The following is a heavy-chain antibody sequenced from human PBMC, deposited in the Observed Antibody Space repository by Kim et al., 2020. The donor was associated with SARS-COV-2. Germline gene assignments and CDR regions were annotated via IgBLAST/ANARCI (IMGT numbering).Heavy chain of an antibody. J-gene: IGHJ6*02. Sequence: GGSLRLSCAASGFTFSSYAMSWVRQAPGKGLEWVSAISGSGGSTYYADSVKGRFTISRDNSKNTLYLQMNSLRAEDTAVYYCAKAAGYCSGGSCYHYYYYGMDVWGQGTTVTVSS. CDR3: AKAAGYCSGGSCYHYYYYGMDV. V-gene: IGHV3-23*01. CDR2: ISGSGGST. D-gene: IGHD2-15*01. CDR1: GFTFSSYA.